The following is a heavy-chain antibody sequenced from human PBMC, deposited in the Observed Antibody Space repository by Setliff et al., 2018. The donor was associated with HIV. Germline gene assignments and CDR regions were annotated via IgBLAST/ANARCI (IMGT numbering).Heavy chain of an antibody. CDR2: ISAYNGNT. J-gene: IGHJ3*02. CDR3: AREGLIWFGELSLDDAFDI. CDR1: GYTFTSYG. D-gene: IGHD3-10*01. Sequence: ASVKVSCKASGYTFTSYGISWVRQAPEQGLEWMGWISAYNGNTNYAQKLQGRVTMTTDTSTSTAYMELRSLRSDDTAVYYCAREGLIWFGELSLDDAFDIWGQGTMVTVS. V-gene: IGHV1-18*01.